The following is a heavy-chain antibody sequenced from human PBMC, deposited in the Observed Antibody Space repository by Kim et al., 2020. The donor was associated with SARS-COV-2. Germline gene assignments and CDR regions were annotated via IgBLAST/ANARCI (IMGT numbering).Heavy chain of an antibody. V-gene: IGHV3-74*01. J-gene: IGHJ5*02. Sequence: GGSLRLSCEASGFTFSNYWMNWVRQGPGKGLVWVSRINRDGGETHYADSVKGRFTISRDNAENTLHLQLNSLGVEDTAIYYCARGTFQQGFDPWGQGTLVTVS. CDR3: ARGTFQQGFDP. CDR1: GFTFSNYW. CDR2: INRDGGET.